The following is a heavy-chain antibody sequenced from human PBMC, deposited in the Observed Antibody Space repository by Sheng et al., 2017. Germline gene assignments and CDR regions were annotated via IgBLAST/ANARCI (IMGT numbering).Heavy chain of an antibody. J-gene: IGHJ4*02. D-gene: IGHD4-4*01. CDR1: GYNFSDYL. V-gene: IGHV1-2*02. CDR2: INPNNGRT. CDR3: ARDSDSLLTSVYFDF. Sequence: QVQVVQSGAEVKEPGASVKVFCKTSGYNFSDYLINWVRQAPGQGLEWMGWINPNNGRTNYAQVLKDRVTMTRDTSISTAYMELSRLRSDDTAIYYCARDSDSLLTSVYFDFWGQGTLV.